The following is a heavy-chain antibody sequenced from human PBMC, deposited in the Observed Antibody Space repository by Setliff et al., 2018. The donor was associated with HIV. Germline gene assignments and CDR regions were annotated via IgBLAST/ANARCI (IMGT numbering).Heavy chain of an antibody. J-gene: IGHJ4*02. CDR2: MNTDGSST. CDR1: GFTFSSYW. V-gene: IGHV3-74*01. CDR3: AKDMNYNNDYPGVLGS. Sequence: GGSLRLSCAAPGFTFSSYWMHWVRQAPGKGLVWVFGMNTDGSSTRYADSVKGRFTISRDNSKNTLYLEMTSLRAEDTAVYHCAKDMNYNNDYPGVLGSWGRGTLVTVSS. D-gene: IGHD3-16*01.